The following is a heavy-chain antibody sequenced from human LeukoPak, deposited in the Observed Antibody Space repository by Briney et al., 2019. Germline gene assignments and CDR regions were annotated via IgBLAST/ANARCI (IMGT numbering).Heavy chain of an antibody. CDR3: ARVVSNYYDSSGYNADDY. V-gene: IGHV3-30*07. Sequence: GRSLRLSCAASGITFSDFAMHWVRQAPGKGLEWVADISSDGSNKYYADSVKGRFTISRDNAKNSLYLQMNGLRAEDTAVYYCARVVSNYYDSSGYNADDYWGQGTLVTVSS. J-gene: IGHJ4*02. D-gene: IGHD3-22*01. CDR2: ISSDGSNK. CDR1: GITFSDFA.